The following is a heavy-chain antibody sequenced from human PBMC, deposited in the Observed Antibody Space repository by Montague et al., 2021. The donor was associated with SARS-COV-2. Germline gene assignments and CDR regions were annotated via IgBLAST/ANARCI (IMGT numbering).Heavy chain of an antibody. V-gene: IGHV3-53*01. CDR3: ARAENYAGTGPLFY. D-gene: IGHD2-8*02. Sequence: SLRLSCAASGFTVNKNYMSWVRQAPGKGPEWVSAIYSGGTTYYGDSVKGRFTISSDNSNNTLYLQKNSLRAEDTAVYYCARAENYAGTGPLFYWGQGTLVTVSS. J-gene: IGHJ4*02. CDR1: GFTVNKNY. CDR2: IYSGGTT.